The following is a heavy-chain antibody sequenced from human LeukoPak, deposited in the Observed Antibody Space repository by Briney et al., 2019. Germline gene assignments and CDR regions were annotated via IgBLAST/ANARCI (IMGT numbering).Heavy chain of an antibody. CDR2: IIPIFHTS. Sequence: GSSVKVSCKASGGTFSSSAISWVRQAPGQGLEWMGGIIPIFHTSTYARKFQGRLTITADESTNTAYMELSSLRSDDTAIYYCARELLPGGFADYWGQGTLVTVCS. V-gene: IGHV1-69*01. CDR1: GGTFSSSA. J-gene: IGHJ4*02. D-gene: IGHD3-22*01. CDR3: ARELLPGGFADY.